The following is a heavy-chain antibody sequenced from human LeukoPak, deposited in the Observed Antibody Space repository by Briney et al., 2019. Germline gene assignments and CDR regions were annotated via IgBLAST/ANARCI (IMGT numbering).Heavy chain of an antibody. CDR3: ARGKYDSSPFLQH. J-gene: IGHJ1*01. V-gene: IGHV3-11*01. D-gene: IGHD3-22*01. CDR1: GFTFSDYY. CDR2: ISSSGSII. Sequence: GGSLTLSCAASGFTFSDYYMSWIRQAPGKGLEWVSYISSSGSIIYYADSVKGRFTNSRDNAKNSMYLQMNSLRAEDTAVYYCARGKYDSSPFLQHWGQGTLVTVSS.